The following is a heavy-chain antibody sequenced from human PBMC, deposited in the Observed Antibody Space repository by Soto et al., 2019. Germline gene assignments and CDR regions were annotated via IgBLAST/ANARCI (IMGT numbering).Heavy chain of an antibody. V-gene: IGHV1-2*04. Sequence: QVQLVQSGAELKKPGASVKVSCKASGYTFTDYYVHWLRQAPGQGLEWMGWINPTSGVTHYAQKFQGWVTLTRDTSVSTAYMELHRLKSDDTGVFFGGRGGSGWSPFGVWGQGTLVTVSS. J-gene: IGHJ4*02. D-gene: IGHD6-19*01. CDR2: INPTSGVT. CDR3: GRGGSGWSPFGV. CDR1: GYTFTDYY.